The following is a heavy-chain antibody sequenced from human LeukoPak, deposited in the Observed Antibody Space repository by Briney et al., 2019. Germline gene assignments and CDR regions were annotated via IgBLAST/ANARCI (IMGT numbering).Heavy chain of an antibody. J-gene: IGHJ6*02. CDR1: GGSISSYY. CDR2: IYYSGST. D-gene: IGHD3-22*01. Sequence: PSETLSLTCTVPGGSISSYYWSRIRQPPGKGLEWIGYIYYSGSTNYNPSLKSRVTISVDTSKNQFSLKLSSVTAADTAVYYCARANYYDSSGWGDYYYYYGMDVWGQGTTVTVSS. V-gene: IGHV4-59*01. CDR3: ARANYYDSSGWGDYYYYYGMDV.